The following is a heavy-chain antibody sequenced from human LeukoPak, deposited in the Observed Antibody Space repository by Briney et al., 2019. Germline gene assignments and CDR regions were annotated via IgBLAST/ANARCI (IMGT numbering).Heavy chain of an antibody. J-gene: IGHJ4*02. D-gene: IGHD6-19*01. Sequence: GGSLRLSCAASGFTFSDYYMSWIRQAPGKGLEWVSYISSSGSTIYYADSVKGRFTISRDDSKNTLYLQMNSLRAEDTAVYYCASSGWRQDFDYWGQGTLVTVSS. CDR2: ISSSGSTI. V-gene: IGHV3-11*04. CDR1: GFTFSDYY. CDR3: ASSGWRQDFDY.